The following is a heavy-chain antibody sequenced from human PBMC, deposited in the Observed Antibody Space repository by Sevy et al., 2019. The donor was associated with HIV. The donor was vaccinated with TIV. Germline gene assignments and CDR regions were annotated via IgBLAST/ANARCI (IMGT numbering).Heavy chain of an antibody. Sequence: GESLKISCQGSGYSFTSPWIGWVRHMPGKGLEWMGIIFPDDSDTRYSPSFQGQVTFSAHKSINTAYLQWSRLKASDNAMYYCATSRLWYFDSSGYYIYWGQGTLVTVSS. CDR1: GYSFTSPW. CDR3: ATSRLWYFDSSGYYIY. CDR2: IFPDDSDT. V-gene: IGHV5-51*01. D-gene: IGHD3-22*01. J-gene: IGHJ4*02.